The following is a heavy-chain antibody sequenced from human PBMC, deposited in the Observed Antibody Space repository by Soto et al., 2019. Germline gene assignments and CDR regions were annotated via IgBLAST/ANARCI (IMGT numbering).Heavy chain of an antibody. Sequence: SETLSLTCTVSGVAIDTGDYYWSWVRQFPGKGLEWIGFIYYTGITRYNPSLKSRTTMSRDTSTNQFSLRLRSVTAADTAMYFCARVKTLLGVVIKSFDYWGQGTPVTVSS. CDR3: ARVKTLLGVVIKSFDY. J-gene: IGHJ4*02. D-gene: IGHD3-3*01. V-gene: IGHV4-31*03. CDR2: IYYTGIT. CDR1: GVAIDTGDYY.